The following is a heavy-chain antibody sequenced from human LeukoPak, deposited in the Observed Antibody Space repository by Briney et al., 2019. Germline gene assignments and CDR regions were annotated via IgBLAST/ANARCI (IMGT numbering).Heavy chain of an antibody. V-gene: IGHV4-34*01. Sequence: SETLSLTCAVYGGSFSGYYWSWIRQPSGKGLEWIGEINHSGSTNYNPSLKSRVTISVDTSKNQFSLKLSSVTAADTAVYYCARAGGSSESYYFDYWGQGTLVTVSS. CDR1: GGSFSGYY. D-gene: IGHD6-6*01. J-gene: IGHJ4*02. CDR3: ARAGGSSESYYFDY. CDR2: INHSGST.